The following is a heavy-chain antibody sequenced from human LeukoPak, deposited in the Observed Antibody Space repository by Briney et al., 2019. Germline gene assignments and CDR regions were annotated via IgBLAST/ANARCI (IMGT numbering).Heavy chain of an antibody. CDR1: GYTFTNYD. Sequence: ASVRVSCKASGYTFTNYDINWVRQAAGLGLEWMGWMNPSGGNTGYAQKFRGRVTMTRDTSIRTAYMELSNLRSEDTAVYYCARGCSGGSCNGLDVWGQGTTVTVSS. V-gene: IGHV1-8*01. D-gene: IGHD2-15*01. J-gene: IGHJ6*02. CDR2: MNPSGGNT. CDR3: ARGCSGGSCNGLDV.